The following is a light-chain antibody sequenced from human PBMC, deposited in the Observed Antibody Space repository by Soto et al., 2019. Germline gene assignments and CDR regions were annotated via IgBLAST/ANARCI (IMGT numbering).Light chain of an antibody. Sequence: DIQMTQSPSTLSGSVGDRVTITCRASQTISSWLAWYQQKPGKAPKLLIYKASTLKSEVTSRFSGSGSGTEFTLTISSLQPDDFATYYCQHYNSYSEAFGQGNKVELK. CDR1: QTISSW. J-gene: IGKJ1*01. CDR3: QHYNSYSEA. CDR2: KAS. V-gene: IGKV1-5*03.